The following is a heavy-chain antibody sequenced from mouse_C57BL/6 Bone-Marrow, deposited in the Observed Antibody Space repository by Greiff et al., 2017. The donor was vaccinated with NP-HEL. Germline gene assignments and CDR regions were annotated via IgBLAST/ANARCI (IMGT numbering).Heavy chain of an antibody. J-gene: IGHJ2*01. D-gene: IGHD3-2*02. CDR1: GYSITSGYY. Sequence: VQLKESGPGLVKPSQSLSLTCSVTGYSITSGYYWNWIRQFPGNKLEWMGYISYDGSNNYNPSLKNRISITRDTSKNQFFLKLNSVTTEDTATYYCARDGSGSYYFDYWGQGTTLTVSS. V-gene: IGHV3-6*01. CDR3: ARDGSGSYYFDY. CDR2: ISYDGSN.